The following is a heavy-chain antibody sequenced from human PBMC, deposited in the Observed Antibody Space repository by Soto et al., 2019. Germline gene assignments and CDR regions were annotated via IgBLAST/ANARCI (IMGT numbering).Heavy chain of an antibody. CDR3: ARAPLISIFFAYGMDV. CDR1: GGSISSGDYY. Sequence: QVQLQESGPGLVKPSQTLSLTCTVSGGSISSGDYYWIWIRQHPGKGLEWIGYIYYSGSTYYNPSLKSRVTISVDTSRNQFSLTLSSVTAADTAVYYCARAPLISIFFAYGMDVWGQGTTVTVSS. CDR2: IYYSGST. J-gene: IGHJ6*02. V-gene: IGHV4-31*03. D-gene: IGHD3-3*02.